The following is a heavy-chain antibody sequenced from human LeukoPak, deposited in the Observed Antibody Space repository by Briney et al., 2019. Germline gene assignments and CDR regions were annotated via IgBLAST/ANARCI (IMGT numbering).Heavy chain of an antibody. Sequence: GGSLRLSCAASGLSFRNAWMSWVRQAPGKGLEWVGRIRGKIDGGTTDYAAPVKGRFTISRDESENTLYLHLTSLKSEDAGVYYCTTLGGDNWFDWYFDLWGRGTLVTVSS. V-gene: IGHV3-15*01. D-gene: IGHD1-1*01. CDR1: GLSFRNAW. CDR2: IRGKIDGGTT. J-gene: IGHJ2*01. CDR3: TTLGGDNWFDWYFDL.